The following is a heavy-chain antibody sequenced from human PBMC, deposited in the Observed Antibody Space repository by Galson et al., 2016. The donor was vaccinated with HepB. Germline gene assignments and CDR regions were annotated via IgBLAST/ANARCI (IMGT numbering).Heavy chain of an antibody. CDR2: ISYSGST. Sequence: TLSLTCTVSGVSISNGPYYWSWIRQHEGKGLEWIGYISYSGSTYYNPSLKSRVAISLDRSKSQFSLNLTSVTAADTAVYYCASYGGYYFGYWGQGTLVTVS. D-gene: IGHD4-17*01. CDR1: GVSISNGPYY. V-gene: IGHV4-31*03. CDR3: ASYGGYYFGY. J-gene: IGHJ4*02.